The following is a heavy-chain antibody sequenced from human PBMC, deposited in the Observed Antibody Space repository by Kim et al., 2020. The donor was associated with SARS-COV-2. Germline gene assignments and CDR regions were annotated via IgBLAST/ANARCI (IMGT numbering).Heavy chain of an antibody. CDR3: ARHPLRLLWFGALGDF. CDR1: GASIRSSNYF. V-gene: IGHV4-39*01. Sequence: SETLSLTCAVSGASIRSSNYFWGWIRQPPGKGLEWIGSIDYTGNTHHNPSLRSRVTISMDTSKNQFSLNLTSVTAADTSLYYCARHPLRLLWFGALGDF. J-gene: IGHJ4*01. D-gene: IGHD3-10*01. CDR2: IDYTGNT.